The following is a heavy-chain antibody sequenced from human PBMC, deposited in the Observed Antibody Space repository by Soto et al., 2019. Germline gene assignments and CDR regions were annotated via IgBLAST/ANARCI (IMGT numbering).Heavy chain of an antibody. CDR1: GFTFSSYG. Sequence: QVQLVESGGGVVQPGRSLRLSCAASGFTFSSYGMHSVRQTPGKGLEWVAVISYDGSNKYYADSVKGRFTISRDNSKNTLYLQMNSLRAEDTAVYYCAKDKQDWPFDYWGQGTLVTVS. V-gene: IGHV3-30*18. D-gene: IGHD3-9*01. CDR3: AKDKQDWPFDY. CDR2: ISYDGSNK. J-gene: IGHJ4*02.